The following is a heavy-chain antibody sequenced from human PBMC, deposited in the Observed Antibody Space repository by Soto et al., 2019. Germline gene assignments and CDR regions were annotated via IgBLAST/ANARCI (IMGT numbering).Heavy chain of an antibody. CDR1: GFTFSIYW. V-gene: IGHV3-74*01. D-gene: IGHD6-6*01. CDR2: INSDGSST. CDR3: ARNLLDLYSSSPGIDY. J-gene: IGHJ4*02. Sequence: EVQLVEAGGGLVQPGGSLRLSCAASGFTFSIYWMHWVRQAPGKGLVWVSRINSDGSSTSYADSVKGRFTISRDNAKNTLYLQMNSLGAEDTAVYYCARNLLDLYSSSPGIDYWGQGTLVTVSS.